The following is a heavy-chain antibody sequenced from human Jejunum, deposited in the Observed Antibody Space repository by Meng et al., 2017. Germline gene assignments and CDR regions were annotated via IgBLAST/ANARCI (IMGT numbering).Heavy chain of an antibody. D-gene: IGHD2-2*03. Sequence: GGPLRLSCAASGFTFSNHYMSWVRQAPGKGLEWVANIKDDGSGEYYVDSVKGRFTISRDNAKNSLYLQMNSLRAEDTAMYYCARGASLGFWGQGTLVTVSS. V-gene: IGHV3-7*01. CDR3: ARGASLGF. J-gene: IGHJ4*02. CDR2: IKDDGSGE. CDR1: GFTFSNHY.